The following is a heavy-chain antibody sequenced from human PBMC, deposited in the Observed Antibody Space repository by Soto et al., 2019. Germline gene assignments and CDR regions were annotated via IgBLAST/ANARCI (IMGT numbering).Heavy chain of an antibody. Sequence: SQTLSLTCAISGDSVSSNSAAWNWIRQSPSRGLEWLGRTYYRSKWYNDYAVSVKSRITINPDTSKNQFSLQLNSVTPEDTAVYYCARSEYYYDSSGYPDPVYYYYCGMDVWGQGTTVTVSS. CDR3: ARSEYYYDSSGYPDPVYYYYCGMDV. J-gene: IGHJ6*02. D-gene: IGHD3-22*01. CDR2: TYYRSKWYN. V-gene: IGHV6-1*01. CDR1: GDSVSSNSAA.